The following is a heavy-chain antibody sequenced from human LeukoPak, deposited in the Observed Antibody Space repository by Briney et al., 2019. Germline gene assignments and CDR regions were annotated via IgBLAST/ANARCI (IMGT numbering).Heavy chain of an antibody. J-gene: IGHJ4*02. Sequence: GGSLRLSCAASGFTFSTYWMHWVRQDPGKGLVWVSRISSDASITSYADPVKGRFTISRDNAKNTLYLQMNSLRAEDTAVYYCAKGGSYYGDFDYWGQGTLVTVSS. D-gene: IGHD1-26*01. CDR3: AKGGSYYGDFDY. CDR1: GFTFSTYW. V-gene: IGHV3-74*01. CDR2: ISSDASIT.